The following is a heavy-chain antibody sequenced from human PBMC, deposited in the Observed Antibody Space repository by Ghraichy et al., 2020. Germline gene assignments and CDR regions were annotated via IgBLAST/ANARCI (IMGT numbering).Heavy chain of an antibody. CDR1: GFTFSSYW. V-gene: IGHV3-7*01. Sequence: ESLNISCAASGFTFSSYWMSWVRQAPGKGLEWVANIKEDGSEKYYVDSVKGRYTISRDNAKNSLYLQMKSLRAEDTAVYYCARYSATGTLGYWGQGILLSISP. CDR2: IKEDGSEK. CDR3: ARYSATGTLGY. D-gene: IGHD1-26*01. J-gene: IGHJ4*02.